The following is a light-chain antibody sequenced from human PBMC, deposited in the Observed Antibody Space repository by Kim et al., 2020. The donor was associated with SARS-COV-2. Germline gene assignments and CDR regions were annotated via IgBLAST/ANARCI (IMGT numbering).Light chain of an antibody. CDR1: QSIGSS. CDR2: KAS. J-gene: IGKJ1*01. V-gene: IGKV1-5*03. Sequence: SASVGDRVTITGRASQSIGSSLVWYQQKPGKAPKLLIYKASNVENGVPSRFSGSGSRTEFTLTISSLQPADCATYYCQQYNSMWTFGQGTKVDIK. CDR3: QQYNSMWT.